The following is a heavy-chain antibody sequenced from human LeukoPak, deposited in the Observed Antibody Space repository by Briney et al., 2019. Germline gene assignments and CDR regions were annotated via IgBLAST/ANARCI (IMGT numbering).Heavy chain of an antibody. J-gene: IGHJ4*02. D-gene: IGHD6-6*01. CDR1: GFTLRSSW. CDR2: INSDGSSK. CDR3: AREGSSSSVDVDY. V-gene: IGHV3-74*01. Sequence: GGSLRVSCAAPGFTLRSSWMHWVRQTPGKGLGWVSRINSDGSSKSYADSVKGRFTISRDNAKNTLYLQMNSLRAEDTAVYYCAREGSSSSVDVDYWGQGTLVTVSS.